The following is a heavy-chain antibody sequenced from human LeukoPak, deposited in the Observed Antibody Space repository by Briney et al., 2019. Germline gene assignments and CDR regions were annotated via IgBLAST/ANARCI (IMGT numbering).Heavy chain of an antibody. V-gene: IGHV4-34*01. CDR1: GGSFSGYY. CDR3: ARGDTATWMEGMYALDI. J-gene: IGHJ3*02. CDR2: INHSGST. D-gene: IGHD4-17*01. Sequence: PSETLSLTCAVYGGSFSGYYWSWIRQPPGKGLEWIGEINHSGSTNYNPSLKSRVTISVDTSKNQFSLKLSSVTAADTAVYYCARGDTATWMEGMYALDIWGQGTMVTVSS.